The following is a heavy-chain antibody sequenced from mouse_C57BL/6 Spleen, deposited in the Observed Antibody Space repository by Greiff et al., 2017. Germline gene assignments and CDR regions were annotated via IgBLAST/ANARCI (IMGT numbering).Heavy chain of an antibody. CDR2: INPNNGGT. CDR3: AGEGWLLPFAMDY. D-gene: IGHD2-3*01. V-gene: IGHV1-22*01. J-gene: IGHJ4*01. CDR1: GYTFTDYN. Sequence: EVQLQQSGPELVKPGASVKMSCKASGYTFTDYNMHWVKQSHGKSLEWIGYINPNNGGTSYNQKFKGKATLTVNKSSSTAYMELRSLTSEDSAVYYCAGEGWLLPFAMDYWGQGTSVTVSS.